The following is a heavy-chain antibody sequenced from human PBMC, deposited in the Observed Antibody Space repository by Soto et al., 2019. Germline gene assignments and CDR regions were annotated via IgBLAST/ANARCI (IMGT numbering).Heavy chain of an antibody. CDR1: GFTFSSYG. D-gene: IGHD2-15*01. J-gene: IGHJ4*02. CDR2: IWYDGSNK. V-gene: IGHV3-33*01. CDR3: ARDRSPYCSGGSCYPGQRY. Sequence: QVQLVESGGGVVQPGRSLRLSCAASGFTFSSYGMHWVRQAPGKGLEWVAVIWYDGSNKYYADSVKGRFTISRDNSKNTLYLQMNSLRAEDTAVYYCARDRSPYCSGGSCYPGQRYWGQGTLVTVSS.